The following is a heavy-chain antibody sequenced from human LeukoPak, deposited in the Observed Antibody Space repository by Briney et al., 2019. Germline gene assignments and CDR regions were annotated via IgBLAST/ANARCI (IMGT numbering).Heavy chain of an antibody. J-gene: IGHJ4*02. V-gene: IGHV1-46*01. CDR1: GYTFTSCY. Sequence: ASVKVSCKASGYTFTSCYMHWVRQAPGQGLEWMGIINPSGGSTSYAQKFQGRVTMTRDMSTSTVYMELSSLRSEDTAVYYCARDRTYYYGSGSYYTDSETLGGLDYWGQGTLVTVSS. CDR3: ARDRTYYYGSGSYYTDSETLGGLDY. D-gene: IGHD3-10*01. CDR2: INPSGGST.